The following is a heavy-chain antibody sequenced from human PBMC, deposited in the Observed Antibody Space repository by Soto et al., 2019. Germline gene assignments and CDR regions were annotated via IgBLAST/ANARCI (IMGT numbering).Heavy chain of an antibody. V-gene: IGHV3-30-3*01. CDR1: GFTFSSYA. J-gene: IGHJ4*02. Sequence: GGSLRLSCAASGFTFSSYAMHWVRQAPGKGLEWVAVISYHGSNEYYADSVKGRFTISRDNSKNTLNLQMNSLRAEDTAVYYCAKDVTYYYDSSGYYYFDYWGQGTLVTVSS. D-gene: IGHD3-22*01. CDR2: ISYHGSNE. CDR3: AKDVTYYYDSSGYYYFDY.